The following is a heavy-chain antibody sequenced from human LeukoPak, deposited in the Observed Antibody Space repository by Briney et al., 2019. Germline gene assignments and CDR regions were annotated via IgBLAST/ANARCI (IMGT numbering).Heavy chain of an antibody. CDR3: AELGITMIGGV. CDR2: ISTSSSYI. V-gene: IGHV3-21*01. J-gene: IGHJ6*04. CDR1: GFTFSSYS. Sequence: GGSLRLSCTASGFTFSSYSMNWVRQAPGKGLEWVSSISTSSSYIYYADSVKGRFTISRDNAKNSLYLQMNSLRAEDTAVYYCAELGITMIGGVWGKGTTVTISS. D-gene: IGHD3-10*02.